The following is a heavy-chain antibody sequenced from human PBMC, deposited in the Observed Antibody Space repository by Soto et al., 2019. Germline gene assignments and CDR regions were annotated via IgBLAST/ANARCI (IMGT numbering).Heavy chain of an antibody. CDR2: INPNSGGT. V-gene: IGHV1-2*04. CDR1: GYTFTGYY. D-gene: IGHD2-2*01. CDR3: ARDGCSSTSCYQNTGYYYGMDV. Sequence: QVQLVQSGAEVKKPGASVKVSCKASGYTFTGYYMHWVRQAPGQGLEWMGWINPNSGGTNYAQKFKGWVTMTRDTSISTAYMELSRLRSDDTAVYYCARDGCSSTSCYQNTGYYYGMDVWGQGTTVTVSS. J-gene: IGHJ6*02.